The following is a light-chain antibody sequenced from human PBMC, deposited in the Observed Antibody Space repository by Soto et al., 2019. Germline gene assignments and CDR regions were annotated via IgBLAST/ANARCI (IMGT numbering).Light chain of an antibody. CDR1: QSVSSSY. V-gene: IGKV3-20*01. J-gene: IGKJ1*01. CDR3: QQYGSSRK. Sequence: EIVLTQSPGTLSLSPGERATLSCRASQSVSSSYLAWYQQKPGQAPRLLIYGASSRATGIPDRFSGSGSGTDFTLTISRLEPEDFAVYYCQQYGSSRKFGQGTKV. CDR2: GAS.